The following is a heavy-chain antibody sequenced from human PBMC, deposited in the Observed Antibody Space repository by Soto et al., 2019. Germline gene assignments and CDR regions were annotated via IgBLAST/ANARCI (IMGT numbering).Heavy chain of an antibody. D-gene: IGHD3-10*01. CDR1: GFTFSSYG. CDR3: AKDRGVDYHWFVP. Sequence: QVQLVESGGGVVQPGRSLRLSCAASGFTFSSYGMHWVRQAPGKGLEWVAVIWNDGSNKYYADSVKGRFTISRDNSKNTLYLQMNSLRAEDTAVYYCAKDRGVDYHWFVPWGQGTLVTVSS. J-gene: IGHJ5*02. CDR2: IWNDGSNK. V-gene: IGHV3-33*06.